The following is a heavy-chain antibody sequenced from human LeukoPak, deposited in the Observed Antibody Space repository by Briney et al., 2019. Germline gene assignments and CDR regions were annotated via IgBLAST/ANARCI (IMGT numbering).Heavy chain of an antibody. CDR2: ISGSGGST. V-gene: IGHV3-23*01. J-gene: IGHJ4*02. D-gene: IGHD2-21*02. Sequence: GGSLRLSCAASGFTFSHAWMSWVRQAPGKGLEWVSAISGSGGSTYYADSVKGRFTISRDNSKNTLFLQMNSLRAEDTAVYYCTKRDGYYWGRGTLVTASS. CDR1: GFTFSHAW. CDR3: TKRDGYY.